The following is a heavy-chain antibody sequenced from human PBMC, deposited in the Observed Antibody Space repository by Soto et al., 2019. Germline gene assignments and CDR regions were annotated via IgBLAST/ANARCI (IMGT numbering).Heavy chain of an antibody. V-gene: IGHV1-69*12. CDR3: ARETYGGYEYYFDY. CDR1: GGTFSSYA. D-gene: IGHD5-12*01. CDR2: IIPIFGTA. Sequence: QVQLVQSGAEVKKPGSSVKVSCKASGGTFSSYAISWVRQAPGQGLEWMGGIIPIFGTANYAQKFQGRVTXXEXEXXSPAYMELSSLRSEDTAVYYCARETYGGYEYYFDYWGQGTLVTVSS. J-gene: IGHJ4*02.